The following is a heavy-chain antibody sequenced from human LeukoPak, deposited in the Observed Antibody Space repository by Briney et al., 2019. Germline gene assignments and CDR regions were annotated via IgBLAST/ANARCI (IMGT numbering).Heavy chain of an antibody. CDR1: GYTFTGYY. CDR2: INPNSGGT. V-gene: IGHV1-2*02. J-gene: IGHJ4*02. D-gene: IGHD3-10*01. Sequence: ASVKVSCKASGYTFTGYYMHWVRQAPGQGLEWMGWINPNSGGTNYAQKFQGRVTMTRDTSISTAYMELSRLRSDDTAVYYCAREHYGSGSYLDYWGQGTLVTVSS. CDR3: AREHYGSGSYLDY.